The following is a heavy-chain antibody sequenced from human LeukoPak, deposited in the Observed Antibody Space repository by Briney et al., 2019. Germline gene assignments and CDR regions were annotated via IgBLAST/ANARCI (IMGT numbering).Heavy chain of an antibody. CDR1: GDTFSSFA. J-gene: IGHJ4*02. CDR2: ISAYNGNT. CDR3: ARGVMVYAVNFDY. V-gene: IGHV1-18*01. D-gene: IGHD2-8*01. Sequence: GASVKVSCKASGDTFSSFAVSWVRQAPGQGLEWMGWISAYNGNTNYAQKLQGRVTMTTDTSTSTAYMELRSLRSDDTAVYYCARGVMVYAVNFDYWGQGTLVTVSS.